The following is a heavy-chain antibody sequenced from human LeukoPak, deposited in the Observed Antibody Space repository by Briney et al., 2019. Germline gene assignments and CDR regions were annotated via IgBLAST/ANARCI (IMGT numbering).Heavy chain of an antibody. CDR2: ISGSGGST. Sequence: PGGSLRLSCAASGFTVSSNYMSWVRQAPGKGLEWVSAISGSGGSTYYADSVKGRFTISRDNSKNTLYLQMNSLRAEDTAVYYCAKLYMVRGGYYFDYWGQGTLVTVSS. V-gene: IGHV3-23*01. J-gene: IGHJ4*02. CDR3: AKLYMVRGGYYFDY. CDR1: GFTVSSNY. D-gene: IGHD5-18*01.